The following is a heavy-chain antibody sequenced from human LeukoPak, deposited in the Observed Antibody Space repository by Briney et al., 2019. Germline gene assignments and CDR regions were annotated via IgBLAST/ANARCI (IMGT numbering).Heavy chain of an antibody. D-gene: IGHD5-24*01. V-gene: IGHV1-8*01. CDR2: MNRENGNT. J-gene: IGHJ3*02. CDR3: ATPMANTFDAFDI. CDR1: GYIFRNYD. Sequence: ASVKVSXKPSGYIFRNYDINWVRQAPGQGLEWMGWMNRENGNTGYAQKFHGRVTMTRHAPTNTAYMELTSLRPEDTAVYFCATPMANTFDAFDIWGQGSRVTVSS.